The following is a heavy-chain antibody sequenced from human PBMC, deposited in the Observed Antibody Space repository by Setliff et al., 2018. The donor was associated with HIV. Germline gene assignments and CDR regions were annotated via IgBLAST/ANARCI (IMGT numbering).Heavy chain of an antibody. D-gene: IGHD3-10*01. J-gene: IGHJ4*02. Sequence: PSETLSLTCAVSGYSISSGYYWGWIRQPPGEGLEWIGSIYHSGSTYYNPSLKSRVTISVDTSKNQFSLKLRSVTAADTAVYYCASDHGSGSDYPYYWGQGTLVTVSS. CDR3: ASDHGSGSDYPYY. V-gene: IGHV4-38-2*01. CDR2: IYHSGST. CDR1: GYSISSGYY.